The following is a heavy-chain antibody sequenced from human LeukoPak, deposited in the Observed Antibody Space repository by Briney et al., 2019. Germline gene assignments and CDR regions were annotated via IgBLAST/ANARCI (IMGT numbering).Heavy chain of an antibody. CDR3: ARQNQDDFWGGSLNWFDP. CDR1: GYTFTNNW. J-gene: IGHJ5*02. V-gene: IGHV5-51*01. Sequence: GESLKISCKASGYTFTNNWIGWVRQRPGKGLEWVGLIYPDDSDTRYSPSFQGQVTLSADKSINTAYLQWDSMKASDTAVDYCARQNQDDFWGGSLNWFDPWGQGTLVIVSS. CDR2: IYPDDSDT. D-gene: IGHD3-3*01.